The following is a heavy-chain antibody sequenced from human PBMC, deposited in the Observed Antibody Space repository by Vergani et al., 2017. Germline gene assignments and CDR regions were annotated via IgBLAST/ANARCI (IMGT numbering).Heavy chain of an antibody. CDR3: TTAWGLYYLHGEYFQY. J-gene: IGHJ1*01. Sequence: EVQLLESGGGLVQPGGSRRLPCAGAVLTFDTYTMAYVRQAPGKGLEWVATISSGGGDIFYADSAKGRFTISRDNSKNTLFLQMNSLKDEDTAVYYCTTAWGLYYLHGEYFQYWGRGTLVSVSS. CDR2: ISSGGGDI. CDR1: VLTFDTYT. V-gene: IGHV3-23*01. D-gene: IGHD3-10*01.